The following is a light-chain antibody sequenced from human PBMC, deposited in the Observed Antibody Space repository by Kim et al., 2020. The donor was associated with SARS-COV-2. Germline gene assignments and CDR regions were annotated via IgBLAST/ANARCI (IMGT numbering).Light chain of an antibody. V-gene: IGKV3-20*01. CDR3: QQYGSSPYT. CDR1: QSVSSSY. Sequence: EIVLTQSPGTLSLSPGERATLSCRASQSVSSSYLAWYQQKPGQAPRLLIYGASSRATCIPDRFSGSGSGTDFTLTISRLEPEDFAVYYCQQYGSSPYTFGQGTKLEI. CDR2: GAS. J-gene: IGKJ2*01.